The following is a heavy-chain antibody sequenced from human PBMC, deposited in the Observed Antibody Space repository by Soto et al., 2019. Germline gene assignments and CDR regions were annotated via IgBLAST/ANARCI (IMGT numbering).Heavy chain of an antibody. CDR2: ISSRSVKT. D-gene: IGHD2-21*02. J-gene: IGHJ4*02. CDR1: GFSFSDHS. Sequence: LVESGGDLIYPGGSLRLSCVASGFSFSDHSMNWVRQAPGKGLQWVSYISSRSVKTYYADSVKGRFTVSRDNAKNALFLQMDSLRDDDTATYYCARLPKGSLVTAWGQGTRVTVSS. CDR3: ARLPKGSLVTA. V-gene: IGHV3-48*02.